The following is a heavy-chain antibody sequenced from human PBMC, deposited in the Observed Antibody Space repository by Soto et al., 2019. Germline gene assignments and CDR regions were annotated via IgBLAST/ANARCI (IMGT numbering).Heavy chain of an antibody. CDR1: GGSIGGYD. J-gene: IGHJ6*02. CDR3: AGLFGESWSYYGMDV. Sequence: SETLCLTCSVSGGSIGGYDGSWIRQPPGKGLEWIGYIYYSGSTNYNPSLKSRVTISVDTSKNQFSLKLSSVTAADTAVYYCAGLFGESWSYYGMDVWGQGTTVTVSS. D-gene: IGHD3-10*02. CDR2: IYYSGST. V-gene: IGHV4-59*08.